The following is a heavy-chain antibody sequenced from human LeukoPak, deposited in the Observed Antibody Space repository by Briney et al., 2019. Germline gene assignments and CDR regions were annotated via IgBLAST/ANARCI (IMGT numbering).Heavy chain of an antibody. D-gene: IGHD3-10*01. CDR3: ARRSGSYYTHFDY. J-gene: IGHJ4*02. Sequence: PGGTLRLSCAASGFTFSRYGMSWVRQAPGKGLEWVSGINWNGGSTGYADSVKGRFTISRDNAKNSLYLQMNSLRAEDTALYYCARRSGSYYTHFDYWGQGTLVTVSS. V-gene: IGHV3-20*04. CDR1: GFTFSRYG. CDR2: INWNGGST.